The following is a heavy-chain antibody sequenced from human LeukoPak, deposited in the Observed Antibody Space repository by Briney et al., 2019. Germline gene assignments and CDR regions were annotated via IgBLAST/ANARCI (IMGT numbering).Heavy chain of an antibody. CDR2: IYSGGST. CDR1: GFTVSSNY. V-gene: IGHV3-53*01. D-gene: IGHD5-12*01. J-gene: IGHJ4*02. CDR3: ARGPLIVATTGGGYYFDY. Sequence: GGSLRLSCAASGFTVSSNYMSCVRQAPGKGLEWVSVIYSGGSTYYADSVKGRFTISRDNSKNTLYLQMNSLRAEDTAVYYCARGPLIVATTGGGYYFDYWGQGTLVTVSS.